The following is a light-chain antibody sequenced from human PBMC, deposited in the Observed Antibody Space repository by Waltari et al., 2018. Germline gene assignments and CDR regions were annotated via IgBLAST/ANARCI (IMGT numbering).Light chain of an antibody. CDR1: TSNIGTNT. CDR3: ATWDDSLSGRV. CDR2: VNY. J-gene: IGLJ3*02. V-gene: IGLV1-44*01. Sequence: QSVLTQPPSTSGTPGQMVTISCSGSTSNIGTNTVTWYQLLPGTAPKTVIFVNYHRPSGVPDRFSASKSGTSASLVISGLQSEDEADYFCATWDDSLSGRVFGGGTKVTVL.